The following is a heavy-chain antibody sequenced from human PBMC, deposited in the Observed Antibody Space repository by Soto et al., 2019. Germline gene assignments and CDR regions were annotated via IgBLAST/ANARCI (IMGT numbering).Heavy chain of an antibody. CDR3: ARILFDSSGYVDPCFDP. J-gene: IGHJ5*02. D-gene: IGHD3-22*01. CDR1: GFSVSDARRG. CDR2: IFSNDEK. V-gene: IGHV2-26*01. Sequence: SGPTLVNPTETLTLTCTVSGFSVSDARRGVSWIRQGPGKALEWLAHIFSNDEKSYSTSLKSRLTISKDTSKSQVVLTMTNMDPVDTATYYCARILFDSSGYVDPCFDPWGQATLVTVSS.